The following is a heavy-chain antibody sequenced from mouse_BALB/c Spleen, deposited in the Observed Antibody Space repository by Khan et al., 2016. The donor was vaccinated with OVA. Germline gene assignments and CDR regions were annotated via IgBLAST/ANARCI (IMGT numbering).Heavy chain of an antibody. J-gene: IGHJ1*01. V-gene: IGHV5-17*02. CDR3: ARSGGNFHWYFDV. D-gene: IGHD2-1*01. CDR1: GFTLSSFG. Sequence: EVELVESGGGLVQPGGSRKLSCVASGFTLSSFGMHWVRQAPMKGLEWVAYISSGSSTIYYVDTVKGRFTISRDNPTNTLFLQMTSLRSEDTVMYYCARSGGNFHWYFDVWGAGTSVTVSS. CDR2: ISSGSSTI.